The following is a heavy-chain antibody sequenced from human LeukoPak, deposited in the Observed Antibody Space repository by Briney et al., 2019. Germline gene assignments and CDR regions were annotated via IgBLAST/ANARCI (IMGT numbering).Heavy chain of an antibody. CDR1: GFTFSTYW. D-gene: IGHD3-10*01. CDR2: IKQDGSDK. J-gene: IGHJ5*02. Sequence: GGSLRLSCAASGFTFSTYWMSWVRQAPGKGLEWVANIKQDGSDKYYVDSVKGRFTISRDNAKNSLYLQMNSLRAEDTAVYYCARGFVRGVTSFDPWGQGTLVTVSS. V-gene: IGHV3-7*01. CDR3: ARGFVRGVTSFDP.